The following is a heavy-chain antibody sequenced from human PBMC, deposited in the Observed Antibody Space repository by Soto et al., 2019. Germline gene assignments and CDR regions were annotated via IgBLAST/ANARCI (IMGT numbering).Heavy chain of an antibody. CDR2: INHSGST. J-gene: IGHJ4*02. CDR1: GGSFSGYY. V-gene: IGHV4-34*01. D-gene: IGHD6-19*01. CDR3: ARVPSSGYAQRGHFDY. Sequence: SETLSLTCAVYGGSFSGYYWSWIRQPPGKGLEWIGEINHSGSTNYNPSLKSRVTISVDTSKNQFSLKLSSVTAADTAVYYCARVPSSGYAQRGHFDYWGQGTLVTVSS.